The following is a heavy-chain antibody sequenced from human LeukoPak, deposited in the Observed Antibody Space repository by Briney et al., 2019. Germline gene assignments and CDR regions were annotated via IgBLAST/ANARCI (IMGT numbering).Heavy chain of an antibody. D-gene: IGHD2-2*01. CDR2: IRYGGSNK. CDR1: GFTFSTYG. CDR3: AAPGVPAATYYFDY. J-gene: IGHJ4*02. V-gene: IGHV3-30*02. Sequence: PGGSLRLSCAASGFTFSTYGMHWVRQAPGKGLDWVAFIRYGGSNKYYADSVKGRFTISRDNSKNTVYLQMNSLRAEDTAVYYCAAPGVPAATYYFDYWGQGTLVTVSS.